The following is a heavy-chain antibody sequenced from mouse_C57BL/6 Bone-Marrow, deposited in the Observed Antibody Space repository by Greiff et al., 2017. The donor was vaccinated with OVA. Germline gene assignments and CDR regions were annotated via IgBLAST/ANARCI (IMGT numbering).Heavy chain of an antibody. CDR1: GYTFTDYN. CDR2: INPNNGGT. V-gene: IGHV1-18*01. CDR3: AKSRTGSWFAY. Sequence: EVQLVESGPELVKPGASVKIPCKASGYTFTDYNMDWVKQSHGKSLEWIGDINPNNGGTIYNQKFKGKATLTVDKSSSTAYMELRSLTSEDTAVYYCAKSRTGSWFAYWGQGTLVTVSA. D-gene: IGHD4-1*01. J-gene: IGHJ3*01.